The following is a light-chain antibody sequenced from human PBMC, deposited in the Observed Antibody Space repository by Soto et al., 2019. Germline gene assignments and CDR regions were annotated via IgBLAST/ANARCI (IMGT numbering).Light chain of an antibody. Sequence: EIVMTQSPCTLSFSPGERATLSCRASQSIGSGYLAWYQQRPGQAPRLLVYGASTRATCLTERFSGSGSGTNFTITISRLEPEDVTAYYFQQYGSSPPATFGQGTKLEI. V-gene: IGKV3-20*01. CDR2: GAS. CDR3: QQYGSSPPAT. CDR1: QSIGSGY. J-gene: IGKJ2*01.